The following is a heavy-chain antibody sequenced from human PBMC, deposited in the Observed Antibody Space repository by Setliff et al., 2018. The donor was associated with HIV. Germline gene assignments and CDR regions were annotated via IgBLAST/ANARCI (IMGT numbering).Heavy chain of an antibody. J-gene: IGHJ4*02. Sequence: PSETLSLTCTLYGASFSGYFWSWIRQPPGKGLEWIGEINHAGSTNFNPSLKGRVTISVDMSKRQFSLHLTSVTAADTAAYYCATLSGPVDHWGQGTLVTVSS. D-gene: IGHD3-3*01. CDR3: ATLSGPVDH. V-gene: IGHV4-34*01. CDR2: INHAGST. CDR1: GASFSGYF.